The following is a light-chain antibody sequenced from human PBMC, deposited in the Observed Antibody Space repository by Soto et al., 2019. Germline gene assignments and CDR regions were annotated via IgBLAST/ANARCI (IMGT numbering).Light chain of an antibody. CDR1: NFNIGAGYG. V-gene: IGLV1-40*01. CDR3: QSYDSSLSAYV. Sequence: QAVVTQPPSVSGAPGQRVTISCTGSNFNIGAGYGVHWYQLLPGTAPKLLIYGYTNRPSVVPDRFSGSKSGTSASLAITGLQTEDEADYYCQSYDSSLSAYVFGTGTKLTVL. CDR2: GYT. J-gene: IGLJ1*01.